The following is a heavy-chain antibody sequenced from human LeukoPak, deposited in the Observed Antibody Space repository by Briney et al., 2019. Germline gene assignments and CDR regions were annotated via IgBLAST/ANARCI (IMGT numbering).Heavy chain of an antibody. D-gene: IGHD6-6*01. CDR2: ISDSGGTT. Sequence: PGGSLRLSCAASGFTFSSYAMSWVRQAPGKGLEWVSAISDSGGTTYYAESVKGRFTMSRDNSKNTLYLQMNSLRVDDTALYYCAKSMSIAGAAFDIWGQGTMVIVSS. J-gene: IGHJ3*02. CDR3: AKSMSIAGAAFDI. CDR1: GFTFSSYA. V-gene: IGHV3-23*01.